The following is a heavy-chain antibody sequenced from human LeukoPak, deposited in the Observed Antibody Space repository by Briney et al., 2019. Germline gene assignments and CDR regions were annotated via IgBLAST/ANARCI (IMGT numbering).Heavy chain of an antibody. Sequence: GGSLRLSCAASGFTFSSYSMNWVRQAPGKGLEWVSAISSSSSYIFQEDSVKGRFTISRDNAKNSLYLQMNSLGAEDTAVYYRSRGSVGANAWAFFDYLGQGTLGTGSS. CDR3: SRGSVGANAWAFFDY. CDR1: GFTFSSYS. CDR2: ISSSSSYI. J-gene: IGHJ4*01. V-gene: IGHV3-21*01. D-gene: IGHD1-26*01.